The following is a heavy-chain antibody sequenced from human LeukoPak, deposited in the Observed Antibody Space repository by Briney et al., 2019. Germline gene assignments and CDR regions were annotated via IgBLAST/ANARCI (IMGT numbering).Heavy chain of an antibody. J-gene: IGHJ6*04. Sequence: GGSLRLSCAASGFTFSCYWMSWVRQAPGKGLEWVANIKQDGSEKYYVDSVKGRFTISRDNAKNSLYLQMNSLRAEDTAVYYCAGVVTDYYYYGMDVWGKGTTVTVSS. D-gene: IGHD5-18*01. CDR3: AGVVTDYYYYGMDV. CDR2: IKQDGSEK. V-gene: IGHV3-7*03. CDR1: GFTFSCYW.